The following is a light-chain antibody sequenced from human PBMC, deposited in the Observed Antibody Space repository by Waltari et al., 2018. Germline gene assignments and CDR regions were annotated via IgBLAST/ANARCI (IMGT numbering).Light chain of an antibody. V-gene: IGLV6-57*04. CDR1: SGSIASNH. Sequence: NVMLAQPLSVSESPGRTVIISCTRSSGSIASNHMQWYLLRPGSAPTTVIYENKLRPSGVPDRFSGSIDTSSNSASLTISGLRTEDEGDYYCQSYDASNHVLFGGGTKLTVL. J-gene: IGLJ2*01. CDR3: QSYDASNHVL. CDR2: ENK.